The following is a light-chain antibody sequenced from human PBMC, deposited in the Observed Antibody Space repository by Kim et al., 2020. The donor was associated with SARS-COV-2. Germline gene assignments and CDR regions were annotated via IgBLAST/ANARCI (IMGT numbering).Light chain of an antibody. CDR2: KAS. CDR1: QSISTW. V-gene: IGKV1-5*03. Sequence: DIQMTQSPSTLSASVGDRVTITCRASQSISTWLAWYQQKPGKAPKLLIYKASTLESGVPSRFSGSGSGTEFTLTISSLQPDDFATYYCQQFSSYSYSFGQGTKLEI. J-gene: IGKJ2*03. CDR3: QQFSSYSYS.